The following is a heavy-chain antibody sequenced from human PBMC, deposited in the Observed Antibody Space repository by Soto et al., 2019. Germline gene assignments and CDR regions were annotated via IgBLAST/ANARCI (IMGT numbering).Heavy chain of an antibody. V-gene: IGHV3-30*18. CDR1: GFTFSSYG. D-gene: IGHD3-16*02. Sequence: GGSLRLSCAASGFTFSSYGMHWVRQAPGKGLEWVAVISYDGSNKYYADSVKGRFTISRDNSKNTLYLQMNSLRAEDTAVYYCAKDGGVTWTYYDYVWGSYPLEYWGQGTLVTVSS. J-gene: IGHJ4*02. CDR3: AKDGGVTWTYYDYVWGSYPLEY. CDR2: ISYDGSNK.